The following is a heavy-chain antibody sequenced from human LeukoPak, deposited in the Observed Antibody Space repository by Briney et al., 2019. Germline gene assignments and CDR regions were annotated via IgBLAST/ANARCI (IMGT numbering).Heavy chain of an antibody. V-gene: IGHV4-4*07. J-gene: IGHJ4*02. CDR1: GGSISSYY. D-gene: IGHD5-18*01. Sequence: PSETLSLTCTVSGGSISSYYWSWLRQPAGKGLEWVGRIYTSGSTNYNPSLKSRVTISVDTSKNQFSLKLSSVTAADTAVYYCARDRGYSYPSYDYWGQGTLVTVSS. CDR3: ARDRGYSYPSYDY. CDR2: IYTSGST.